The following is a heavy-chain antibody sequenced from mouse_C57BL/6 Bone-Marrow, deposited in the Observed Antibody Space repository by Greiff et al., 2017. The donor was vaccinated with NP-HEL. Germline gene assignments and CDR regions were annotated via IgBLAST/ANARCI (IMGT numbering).Heavy chain of an antibody. CDR1: EYEFPSHD. CDR3: ARITTVVATDWYFDV. CDR2: INSDGGST. Sequence: EVQLMESGGGLVQPGESLKLSCESNEYEFPSHDMSWVRKTPEKRLELVAAINSDGGSTYYPDTMERRFIISRDNTKKTLYLQMSSLRSEDTALYYCARITTVVATDWYFDVWGTGTTVTVSS. V-gene: IGHV5-2*01. D-gene: IGHD1-1*01. J-gene: IGHJ1*03.